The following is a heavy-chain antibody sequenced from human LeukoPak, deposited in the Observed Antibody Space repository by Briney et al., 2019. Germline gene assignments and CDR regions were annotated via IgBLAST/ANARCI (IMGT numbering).Heavy chain of an antibody. J-gene: IGHJ4*02. Sequence: SETLSLTCTVSGGSISSYYWSWLRQPAGKGLEWLGRIYTSGSTNYNPSLKSRVTMSVDTSKNQFSLKLSSVTAADTAVYYCARGPSHDYYPSHFDYWGQGTLVTVSS. CDR2: IYTSGST. D-gene: IGHD3-16*01. CDR3: ARGPSHDYYPSHFDY. V-gene: IGHV4-4*07. CDR1: GGSISSYY.